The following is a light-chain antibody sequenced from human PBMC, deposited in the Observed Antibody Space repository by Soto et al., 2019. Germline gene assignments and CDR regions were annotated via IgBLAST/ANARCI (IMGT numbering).Light chain of an antibody. V-gene: IGKV4-1*01. CDR1: QTICYSSNSKDY. J-gene: IGKJ1*01. CDR3: QKYSTSPWT. Sequence: DIVMTQSPDSLAVSLGERATINCRSSQTICYSSNSKDYLAWYQQKPGQPPRVLIYWASTRESGVTDRFSGRGSGSDFTLTISHLQAEDVAVYYCQKYSTSPWTFGQGTKVEIK. CDR2: WAS.